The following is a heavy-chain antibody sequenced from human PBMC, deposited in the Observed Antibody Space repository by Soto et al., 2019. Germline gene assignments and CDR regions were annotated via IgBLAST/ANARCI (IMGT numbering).Heavy chain of an antibody. CDR1: GGSISSSSYY. CDR3: ARRTSGWYYYYGMDV. CDR2: IYYSGST. J-gene: IGHJ6*02. D-gene: IGHD6-19*01. V-gene: IGHV4-39*01. Sequence: SETLSLTCTVSGGSISSSSYYWGWIRQPPGKGLEWIGSIYYSGSTYYNPPLKSRVTISVDTSKNQFSLKLSSVTAADTAVYYCARRTSGWYYYYGMDVWGQGTTVTVS.